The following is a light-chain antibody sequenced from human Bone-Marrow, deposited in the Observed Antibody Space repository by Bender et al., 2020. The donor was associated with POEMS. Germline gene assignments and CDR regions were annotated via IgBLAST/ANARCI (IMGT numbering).Light chain of an antibody. CDR1: SSDVGSYNL. Sequence: QSALTQPRSVSGSPGQSVTISCTGTSSDVGSYNLVSWYQQHPGKVPKLVIYEVSERPSGVSNRFSGSKSGNTASLTISGLQAEDEADYYCCSYAGNRNVFGTGTKVTVL. V-gene: IGLV2-23*02. CDR2: EVS. CDR3: CSYAGNRNV. J-gene: IGLJ1*01.